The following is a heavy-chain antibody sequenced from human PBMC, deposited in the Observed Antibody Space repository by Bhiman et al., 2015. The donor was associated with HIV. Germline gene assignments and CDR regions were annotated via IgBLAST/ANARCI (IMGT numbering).Heavy chain of an antibody. CDR2: ISSSSSYI. CDR1: GFTFRTYS. J-gene: IGHJ6*02. D-gene: IGHD6-13*01. V-gene: IGHV3-21*03. Sequence: EVQLVESGGGLVKPGGSLRFSCAASGFTFRTYSMNWVRQAPGKGLEWVSSISSSSSYIYYADSVKGRFTISRDNAKNSLYLQMNSLRAEDTGVYYCAREYAGTGYYGMDLWGQGTMVTVSS. CDR3: AREYAGTGYYGMDL.